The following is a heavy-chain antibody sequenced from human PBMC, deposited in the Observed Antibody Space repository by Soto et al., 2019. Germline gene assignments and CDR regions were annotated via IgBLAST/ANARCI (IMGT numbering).Heavy chain of an antibody. D-gene: IGHD6-13*01. CDR3: ARVFRSSWYGGYYYGMDV. CDR1: VGSFSGYY. CDR2: INHSGST. J-gene: IGHJ6*02. V-gene: IGHV4-34*01. Sequence: PSETLSLTCAVYVGSFSGYYWSWIRQPPGKGLEWIGEINHSGSTNYNPSLKSRVTISVDTSKNQFSLKLSSVTAADTAVYYCARVFRSSWYGGYYYGMDVWGQGTTVTVSS.